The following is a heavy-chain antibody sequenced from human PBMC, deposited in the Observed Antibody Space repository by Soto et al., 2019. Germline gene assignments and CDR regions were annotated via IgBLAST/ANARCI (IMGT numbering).Heavy chain of an antibody. CDR1: GYAFSTYG. D-gene: IGHD1-26*01. CDR3: ARSSGTSYIWFDP. CDR2: ISAYNGDS. J-gene: IGHJ5*02. Sequence: QVQLVQSATEVKKPGASVKVSCKSSGYAFSTYGISWVRQAPGQGLEWMAWISAYNGDSNYAQHLQDRVNLTTATSTSTAYMELRSLRSDDTAVYFCARSSGTSYIWFDPWGQGTLVIVSP. V-gene: IGHV1-18*01.